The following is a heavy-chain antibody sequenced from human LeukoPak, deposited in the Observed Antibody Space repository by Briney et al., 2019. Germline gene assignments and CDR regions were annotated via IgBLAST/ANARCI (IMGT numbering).Heavy chain of an antibody. Sequence: PSQTLSLTCAVSGGSISSGGYSWSWIRQPPGKGLEWIGYIYYSGSTYYNPSLKSRVTISVDTSKNQFSLKLSSVTAADTAVYYCARDHLGGGFTWGQGTLVTVSS. D-gene: IGHD1-26*01. CDR1: GGSISSGGYS. V-gene: IGHV4-30-4*07. CDR3: ARDHLGGGFT. CDR2: IYYSGST. J-gene: IGHJ5*02.